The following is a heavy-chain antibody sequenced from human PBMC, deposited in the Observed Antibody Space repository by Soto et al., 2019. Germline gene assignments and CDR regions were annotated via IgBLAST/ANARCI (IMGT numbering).Heavy chain of an antibody. V-gene: IGHV1-18*01. CDR3: ARDAPYYYDSSGYYYEDAFDI. CDR2: ISAYNGNT. Sequence: ASVKVSCKASGYTFTSYGISWVRQAPGQGLEWMGWISAYNGNTNYAQKLQGRVTMTTDTSTSTAYMELRSLRSDDTAVYYCARDAPYYYDSSGYYYEDAFDIWAQGTIVTVSS. CDR1: GYTFTSYG. J-gene: IGHJ3*02. D-gene: IGHD3-22*01.